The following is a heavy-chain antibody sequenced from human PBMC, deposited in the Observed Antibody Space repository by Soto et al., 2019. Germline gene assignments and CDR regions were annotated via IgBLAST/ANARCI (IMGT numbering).Heavy chain of an antibody. Sequence: PSETLSLTCTVPCGSISSGGYYWSWIRQHPGKGLEWIWYIYYSGSTYYNPSLKSRVTISVDTSKNQFSLKLSSVTAADTAVYYCARSRNERARGYYFDYWGQGTLVTVSS. CDR2: IYYSGST. V-gene: IGHV4-31*03. D-gene: IGHD1-1*01. J-gene: IGHJ4*02. CDR1: CGSISSGGYY. CDR3: ARSRNERARGYYFDY.